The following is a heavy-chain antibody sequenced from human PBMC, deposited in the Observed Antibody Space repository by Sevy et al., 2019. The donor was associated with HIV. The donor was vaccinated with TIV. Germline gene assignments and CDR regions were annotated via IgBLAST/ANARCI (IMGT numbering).Heavy chain of an antibody. J-gene: IGHJ4*02. D-gene: IGHD1-26*01. V-gene: IGHV4-59*08. Sequence: SETLSLTCTVSGGSIISLYWNWIRQPPGKGLEWIANIYYNGHMNYNPSLKSRVTLSLDTSKNQFSLRLSSVTAADTAMYYCAGENAWGRGYSWGQGTLVTVSS. CDR3: AGENAWGRGYS. CDR1: GGSIISLY. CDR2: IYYNGHM.